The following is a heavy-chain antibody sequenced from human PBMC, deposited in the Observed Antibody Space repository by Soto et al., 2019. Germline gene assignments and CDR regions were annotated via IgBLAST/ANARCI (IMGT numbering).Heavy chain of an antibody. D-gene: IGHD6-13*01. J-gene: IGHJ5*02. Sequence: QVQLQESGPGLVKPSQTLSLTCSVSGGSITSGGFYWSWIRQHPEKGLEWIAYIFHSGSTDFNPSRNGRIIISADTSKNQFSLKLTSVTAADTAVYYCVRGGIAGNWFDPWGQGTLVTVSS. V-gene: IGHV4-31*03. CDR3: VRGGIAGNWFDP. CDR1: GGSITSGGFY. CDR2: IFHSGST.